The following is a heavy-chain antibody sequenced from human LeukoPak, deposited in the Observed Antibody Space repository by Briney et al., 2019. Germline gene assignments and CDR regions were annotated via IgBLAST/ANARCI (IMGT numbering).Heavy chain of an antibody. CDR2: IYYSGST. D-gene: IGHD5-12*01. Sequence: SETLSLTCTVSSGSFRTYYWSWIRQPPGKGLEWIGYIYYSGSTNYNPSLKSRVTISVDASKNQFSLKLSSVTAADTAVYYCARVSGYDWESFYDYWGQGTLVTVSS. J-gene: IGHJ4*02. CDR3: ARVSGYDWESFYDY. V-gene: IGHV4-59*01. CDR1: SGSFRTYY.